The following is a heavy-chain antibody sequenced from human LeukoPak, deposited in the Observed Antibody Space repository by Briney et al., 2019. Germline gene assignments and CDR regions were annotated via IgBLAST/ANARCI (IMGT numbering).Heavy chain of an antibody. CDR3: AREWQLRLFDY. CDR1: GFTFSHYP. D-gene: IGHD1-26*01. J-gene: IGHJ4*02. CDR2: ISYDGSNK. V-gene: IGHV3-30-3*01. Sequence: PGGSLRLSCAASGFTFSHYPMHWVRQPPGKGLEWVAVISYDGSNKNYADSVKGRFTISRDNTLHLQMNSLRVEDTAVYYCAREWQLRLFDYWGQGTLVTVSS.